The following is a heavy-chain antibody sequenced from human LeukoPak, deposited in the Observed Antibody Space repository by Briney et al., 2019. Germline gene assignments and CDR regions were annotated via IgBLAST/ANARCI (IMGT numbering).Heavy chain of an antibody. D-gene: IGHD3-10*01. CDR1: GFTFSSYE. CDR3: AMYYYGSGTTLDY. Sequence: GGSLRLSCAASGFTFSSYEMNWVRQAPGKGLEWVSYVSSSGSTIYYADSVKGRFTISRDNAKNSLYLQMNSLRAEDTAVYYCAMYYYGSGTTLDYWGQGTLVTVSS. V-gene: IGHV3-48*03. J-gene: IGHJ4*02. CDR2: VSSSGSTI.